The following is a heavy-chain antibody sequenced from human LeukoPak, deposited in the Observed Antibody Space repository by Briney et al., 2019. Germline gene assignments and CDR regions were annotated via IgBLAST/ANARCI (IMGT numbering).Heavy chain of an antibody. D-gene: IGHD3-16*02. J-gene: IGHJ4*02. CDR2: ISAYNGKT. Sequence: ASVKVSCKASGYTFTSYGISWGRQAPGQGLEWMGWISAYNGKTNYAQKLQGRVTMTTDTSTSTAYMELRSLRSDDTAVYYCARDSPRADYDYVWGSYRSYYFDYWGQGTLVTVSS. CDR3: ARDSPRADYDYVWGSYRSYYFDY. V-gene: IGHV1-18*01. CDR1: GYTFTSYG.